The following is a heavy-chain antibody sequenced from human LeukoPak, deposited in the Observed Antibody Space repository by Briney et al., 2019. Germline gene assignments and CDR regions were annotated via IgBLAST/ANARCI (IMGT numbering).Heavy chain of an antibody. D-gene: IGHD3-22*01. V-gene: IGHV1-18*01. CDR1: GYAFTTYA. CDR2: ISAYNGNT. Sequence: ASVKVSCKASGYAFTTYAMHWVRQAPGQRLEWMGWISAYNGNTNYAQKLQGRVTMTTDTSTSTAYMELRSLRSDDTAVYYCARAHPVYYYDSSGYYFGYFDYWGQGTLVTVSS. CDR3: ARAHPVYYYDSSGYYFGYFDY. J-gene: IGHJ4*02.